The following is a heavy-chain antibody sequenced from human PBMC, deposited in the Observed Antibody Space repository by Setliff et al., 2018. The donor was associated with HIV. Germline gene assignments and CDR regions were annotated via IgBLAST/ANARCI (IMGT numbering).Heavy chain of an antibody. J-gene: IGHJ3*02. V-gene: IGHV1-18*01. CDR2: ISSYSDNT. Sequence: GASVKVSCKASGYTFSNFAIGWLRQAPGQGLEWMGWISSYSDNTFYARSLQGRVTMTTDTASSTSYMELRSLRSDDTAMYYCARIRAGALLNAFDIWAQGTMVTVS. CDR1: GYTFSNFA. CDR3: ARIRAGALLNAFDI. D-gene: IGHD1-26*01.